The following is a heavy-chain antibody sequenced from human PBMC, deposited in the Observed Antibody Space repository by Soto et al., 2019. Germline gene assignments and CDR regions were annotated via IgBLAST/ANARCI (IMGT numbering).Heavy chain of an antibody. J-gene: IGHJ5*02. CDR1: GFTFSSYS. CDR3: ARELPGYWFDP. V-gene: IGHV3-21*01. CDR2: ISSSSSYI. Sequence: PGGSLRLSCAASGFTFSSYSLNWVRQAPGKGLEWVSSISSSSSYIYYADSVKGRFTISRDNAKNSLYLQMNSLRAEDTAVYYCARELPGYWFDPWGQGTLVTVSS. D-gene: IGHD2-15*01.